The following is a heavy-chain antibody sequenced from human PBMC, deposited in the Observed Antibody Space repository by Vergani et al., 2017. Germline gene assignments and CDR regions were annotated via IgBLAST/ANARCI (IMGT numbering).Heavy chain of an antibody. CDR3: ARVHDLVVAADY. CDR1: GGTFSSYT. V-gene: IGHV1-18*01. J-gene: IGHJ4*02. CDR2: ISAYNGNT. D-gene: IGHD2-15*01. Sequence: QVQLVQSGAEVKKPGSSVKVSCKASGGTFSSYTISWVRQAPGQGLEWMGWISAYNGNTNYAQKLQGIVTMTTDTSTSTAYMELRSLRSDDTAVYYCARVHDLVVAADYWGQGTLVTVSS.